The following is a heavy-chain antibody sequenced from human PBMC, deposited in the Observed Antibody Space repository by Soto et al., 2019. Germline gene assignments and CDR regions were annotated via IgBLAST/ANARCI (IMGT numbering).Heavy chain of an antibody. Sequence: SETLSLTCTVSGGSINTYYWSWIRQAAGKGLEWIGRIYSGGSTNYNPSLMSRVSVSVDMSKNQFSLKLSSVTAADTAVYYCARGPGGFGEFSLNYWGHRTLVPVSS. CDR3: ARGPGGFGEFSLNY. CDR2: IYSGGST. D-gene: IGHD3-10*01. CDR1: GGSINTYY. J-gene: IGHJ4*01. V-gene: IGHV4-4*07.